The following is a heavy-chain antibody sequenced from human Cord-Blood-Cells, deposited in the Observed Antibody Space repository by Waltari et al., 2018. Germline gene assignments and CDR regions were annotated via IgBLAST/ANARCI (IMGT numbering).Heavy chain of an antibody. J-gene: IGHJ4*02. CDR3: ARGPVRGGSFDY. D-gene: IGHD3-10*01. Sequence: QVQLVQSGAEVKKPAASVKVSCKASGYTFTSYAMHWVRQAPGQRLEWMGWINAGNGNTKYSQKFQGRVTITRDTSASTAYMELSSLRSEDTAVYYCARGPVRGGSFDYWGQGTLVTVSS. CDR2: INAGNGNT. V-gene: IGHV1-3*01. CDR1: GYTFTSYA.